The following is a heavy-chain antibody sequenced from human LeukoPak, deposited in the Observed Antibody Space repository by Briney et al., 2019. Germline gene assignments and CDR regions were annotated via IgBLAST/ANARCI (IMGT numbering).Heavy chain of an antibody. J-gene: IGHJ4*02. Sequence: PSETLSLTCAVYGGSFSGYYWSWIRQPPGKGLEWIGEINHSGSTNYNPSLKSRVTISVDTSKNQFSLKLSSVTAADTAVYYCARGYSSGWFWPRREVRYYFDYWGQGTLVTVSS. V-gene: IGHV4-34*01. CDR1: GGSFSGYY. D-gene: IGHD6-19*01. CDR3: ARGYSSGWFWPRREVRYYFDY. CDR2: INHSGST.